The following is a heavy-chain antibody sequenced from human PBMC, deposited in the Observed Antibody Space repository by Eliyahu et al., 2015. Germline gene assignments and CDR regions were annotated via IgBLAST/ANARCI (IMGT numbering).Heavy chain of an antibody. CDR2: IYYSGST. V-gene: IGHV4-59*01. CDR1: GGSISSYY. J-gene: IGHJ4*02. Sequence: QVQLQESGPGLVKPSXTLSLTCXVXGGSISSYYWSWIRQPPGKGLEWIGYIYYSGSTNYNPSLKSRVTISVDTSKNQFSLKLSSVTAADTAVYYCARQIMEGYFDYWGQGTLVTVSS. D-gene: IGHD3-3*01. CDR3: ARQIMEGYFDY.